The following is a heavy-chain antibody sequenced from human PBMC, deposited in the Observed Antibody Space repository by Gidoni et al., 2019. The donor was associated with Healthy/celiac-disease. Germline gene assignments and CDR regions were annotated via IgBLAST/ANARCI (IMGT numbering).Heavy chain of an antibody. CDR2: ISVSGGST. Sequence: EVQLLESGGGLVQPGGALRRSCAASGLTFSSYAMSWVRQAPGKGLECVSAISVSGGSTYSADSVKGRFTISRDNSKNTLYLQMNSLRAEDTAVYYCAKDRTYYYGSGSSLDYWGQGTLVTVSS. CDR3: AKDRTYYYGSGSSLDY. CDR1: GLTFSSYA. V-gene: IGHV3-23*01. J-gene: IGHJ4*02. D-gene: IGHD3-10*01.